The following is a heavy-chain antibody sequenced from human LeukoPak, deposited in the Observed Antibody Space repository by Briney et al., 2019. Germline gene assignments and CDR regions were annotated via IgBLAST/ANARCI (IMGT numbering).Heavy chain of an antibody. Sequence: GASVKVSCKASGYTFTGYYMHWVRQAPGQGLEWMGWINPNSGGTNYAQKFQGRVTMTRDTSISTAYMELSRLRSDDTAVYYCARDAEYCSSTSCYSDYYYYGMDVWGQGTTVTVSS. CDR2: INPNSGGT. CDR3: ARDAEYCSSTSCYSDYYYYGMDV. J-gene: IGHJ6*02. CDR1: GYTFTGYY. D-gene: IGHD2-2*01. V-gene: IGHV1-2*02.